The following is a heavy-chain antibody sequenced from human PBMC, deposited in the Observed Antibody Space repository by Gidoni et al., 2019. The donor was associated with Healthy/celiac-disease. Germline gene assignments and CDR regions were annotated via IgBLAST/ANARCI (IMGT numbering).Heavy chain of an antibody. CDR2: ISGSGGST. D-gene: IGHD3-22*01. J-gene: IGHJ4*02. Sequence: LEWVSAISGSGGSTYYADSVKGRFTISRDNSKNTLYLQMNSLRAEDTAVYYCAKGYYYDSSGYYDYFDYWGQGTLVTVSS. CDR3: AKGYYYDSSGYYDYFDY. V-gene: IGHV3-23*01.